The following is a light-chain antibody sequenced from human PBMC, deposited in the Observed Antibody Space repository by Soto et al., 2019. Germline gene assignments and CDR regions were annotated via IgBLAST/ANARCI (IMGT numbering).Light chain of an antibody. J-gene: IGLJ2*01. CDR3: SSYAGSNNWAV. Sequence: QSALTQPPSASGSPGQSVTISCTGTSSDVGGYNYVSWYQHHPGKAPKLMIYDVVKRPSGVPDRFSGSKSGNTASLTVSGLQAEDEADYYCSSYAGSNNWAVFGGGTKVTVL. V-gene: IGLV2-8*01. CDR2: DVV. CDR1: SSDVGGYNY.